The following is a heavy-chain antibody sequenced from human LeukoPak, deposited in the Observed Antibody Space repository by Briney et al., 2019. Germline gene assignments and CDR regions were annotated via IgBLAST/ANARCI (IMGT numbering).Heavy chain of an antibody. CDR3: ARVGYCSGGSCYGPRPPDKWFFDY. J-gene: IGHJ4*02. CDR2: ISSSSSYI. Sequence: GGSLRLSCAASGFTFSSYAMSWVRQAPGKGLEWVSSISSSSSYIYYADSVKGRFTISRDNAKNTLYLQMNSLRAEDTAVYYCARVGYCSGGSCYGPRPPDKWFFDYWGQGTLVTVSS. V-gene: IGHV3-21*01. CDR1: GFTFSSYA. D-gene: IGHD2-15*01.